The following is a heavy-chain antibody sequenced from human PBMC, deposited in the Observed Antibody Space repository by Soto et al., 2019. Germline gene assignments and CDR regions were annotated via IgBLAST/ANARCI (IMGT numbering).Heavy chain of an antibody. CDR2: ISYDGSNK. V-gene: IGHV3-30*18. CDR1: GFTFSSYG. J-gene: IGHJ4*02. D-gene: IGHD6-13*01. CDR3: AKDMLGYSSSGYPNPFDY. Sequence: QVQLVESGGGVVQPGRSLRLSCAASGFTFSSYGMHWVRQAPGKGLEWVAVISYDGSNKYYADSVKGRFTISRDNSKNTLYLQMNSLRAEDTAVYYCAKDMLGYSSSGYPNPFDYWGQGTLVTVSS.